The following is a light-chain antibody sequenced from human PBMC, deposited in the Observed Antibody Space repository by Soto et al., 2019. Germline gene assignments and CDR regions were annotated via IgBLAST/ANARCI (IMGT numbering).Light chain of an antibody. V-gene: IGKV3-15*01. CDR1: QRVSSN. CDR2: GAS. CDR3: QQYNNWPATWA. J-gene: IGKJ1*01. Sequence: EIERTESPAPLPVYPGARATLSCGAIQRVSSNLAWYQQKPGQAPRLLIYGASTRATGIPARFSGSGSGTEFTLTISSRQAEAFAVYYCQQYNNWPATWAFGQGTNVDIK.